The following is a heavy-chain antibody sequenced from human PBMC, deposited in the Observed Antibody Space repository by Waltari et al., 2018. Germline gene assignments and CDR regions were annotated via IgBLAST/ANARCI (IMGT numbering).Heavy chain of an antibody. CDR2: IIPILGIT. D-gene: IGHD6-19*01. CDR3: ARSPKIAVAATGAFDY. V-gene: IGHV1-69*10. CDR1: GDTFPTYS. J-gene: IGHJ4*02. Sequence: QVQLVQSGAEVQKPGSSVKVSCKASGDTFPTYSISWVRQAPGQGLEWMGGIIPILGITHYAEKFQGRVTITADKSTSTAYMELSTLRSDDTAVYYCARSPKIAVAATGAFDYWGQGTLVTASA.